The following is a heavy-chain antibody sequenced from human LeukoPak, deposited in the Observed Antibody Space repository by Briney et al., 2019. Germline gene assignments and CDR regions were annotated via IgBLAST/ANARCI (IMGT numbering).Heavy chain of an antibody. D-gene: IGHD4-17*01. CDR3: ARDLVTVTKGFDI. CDR1: GDSFSSHY. CDR2: ISHIGRT. V-gene: IGHV4-59*11. Sequence: SETLSLTCAASGDSFSSHYWTWIRQSPGTGLEWIGYISHIGRTNYNPSLKSRVTISIDTSKNQFSLKLRSVTAADTAVYYCARDLVTVTKGFDIWGQGTVVSVSS. J-gene: IGHJ3*02.